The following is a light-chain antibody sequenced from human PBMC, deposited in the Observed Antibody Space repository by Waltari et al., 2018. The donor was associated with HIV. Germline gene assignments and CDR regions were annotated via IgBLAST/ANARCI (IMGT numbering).Light chain of an antibody. CDR1: TSNIGAGYD. J-gene: IGLJ1*01. Sequence: QSVLTQPPSLSGAPGQRVTISCTGSTSNIGAGYDVHWSQQLPGTAPKLLIYGNSNRPSGVPDRFSGSKSGTSASLAITGLQAEDEADYYCQSYDSTLSAYVFGTGTKVTVL. V-gene: IGLV1-40*01. CDR3: QSYDSTLSAYV. CDR2: GNS.